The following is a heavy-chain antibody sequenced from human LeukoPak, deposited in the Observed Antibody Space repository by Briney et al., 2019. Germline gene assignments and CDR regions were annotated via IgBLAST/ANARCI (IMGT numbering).Heavy chain of an antibody. J-gene: IGHJ4*02. D-gene: IGHD3-10*01. CDR2: IKQDGSDK. Sequence: PRGSLRLSCAASGFTFSDYWMSWVRQAPGKGLEWVADIKQDGSDKKYVDSVKGRFTISRDNAKKSLYLQMDSLRAEDTAVYYCARSLWPADYWGQGTLVTVSS. CDR3: ARSLWPADY. V-gene: IGHV3-7*01. CDR1: GFTFSDYW.